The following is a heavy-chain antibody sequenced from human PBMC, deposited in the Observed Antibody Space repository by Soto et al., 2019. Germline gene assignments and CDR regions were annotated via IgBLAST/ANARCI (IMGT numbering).Heavy chain of an antibody. V-gene: IGHV3-53*01. CDR3: ARESVVVVPAAILDHYYYYGMDV. D-gene: IGHD2-2*01. CDR1: GFTVSSNY. Sequence: GGSLRLSCAACGFTVSSNYISWVRQAPGKGLEWVSVIYSGGSTYYADSVKGRFTISRDNSKNTLYLQMNSLRAEDTAVYYCARESVVVVPAAILDHYYYYGMDVWGQGTTVTVSS. J-gene: IGHJ6*02. CDR2: IYSGGST.